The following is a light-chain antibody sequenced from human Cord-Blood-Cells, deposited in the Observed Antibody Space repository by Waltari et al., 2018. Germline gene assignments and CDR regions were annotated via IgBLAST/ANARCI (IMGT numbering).Light chain of an antibody. CDR2: AAS. CDR3: QQSYSTPRG. J-gene: IGKJ3*01. Sequence: DIQMTQSPSSLSASVGDRVTITCRASQSISSYLNWYQQKPGKAPKLLIYAASSLQSGVPSRFSGSGSGTDFTHTISSLQPEDFATYYCQQSYSTPRGFGPGTKVDIK. CDR1: QSISSY. V-gene: IGKV1-39*01.